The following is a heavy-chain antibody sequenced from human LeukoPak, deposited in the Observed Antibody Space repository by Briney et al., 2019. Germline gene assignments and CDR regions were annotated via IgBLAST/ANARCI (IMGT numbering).Heavy chain of an antibody. Sequence: PSETLSLTCAVSGGSISSGGYSWSWIRQPPGKGLEWIGYIYHSGSTYYNPSLKSRVTISVDRSKNQFSLKLSSVTAADTAVYYCARAFRTTVVILDYWGQGTLVTVSS. D-gene: IGHD4-23*01. CDR1: GGSISSGGYS. J-gene: IGHJ4*02. V-gene: IGHV4-30-2*01. CDR3: ARAFRTTVVILDY. CDR2: IYHSGST.